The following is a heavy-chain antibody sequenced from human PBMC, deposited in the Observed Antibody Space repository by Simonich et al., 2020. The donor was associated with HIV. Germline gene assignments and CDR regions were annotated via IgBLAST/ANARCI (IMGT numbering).Heavy chain of an antibody. J-gene: IGHJ4*02. CDR2: INHFGST. CDR3: AKVARYFDWYSTAFDY. Sequence: QVQLQESGPGLVKPSETLSLTCAVYGGSFSGYYWSWIRQSPGKGLEWIGEINHFGSTNYNPSLKGRVTISVDTSKNQFSLKLSSVTAADTAVFYCAKVARYFDWYSTAFDYWGQGTLVTVSS. V-gene: IGHV4-34*01. CDR1: GGSFSGYY. D-gene: IGHD3-9*01.